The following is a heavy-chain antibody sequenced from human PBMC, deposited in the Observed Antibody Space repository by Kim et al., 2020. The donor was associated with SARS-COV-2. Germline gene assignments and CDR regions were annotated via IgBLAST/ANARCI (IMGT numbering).Heavy chain of an antibody. Sequence: GGSLRLSCAASGFTFSSYDMHWVRQATGKGLEWVSAIGTAGDTYYPGSVKGRFTISRENAKNSLYLQMNSLRAGDTAVYYCARGLSRAVAGLLSLYYFDYWGQGTLVTVSS. CDR3: ARGLSRAVAGLLSLYYFDY. D-gene: IGHD6-19*01. CDR1: GFTFSSYD. V-gene: IGHV3-13*04. CDR2: IGTAGDT. J-gene: IGHJ4*02.